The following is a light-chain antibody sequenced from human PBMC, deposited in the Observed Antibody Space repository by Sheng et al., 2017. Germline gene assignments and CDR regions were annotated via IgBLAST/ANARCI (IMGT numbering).Light chain of an antibody. CDR1: QSVLYSIDNKNY. Sequence: DIVMTQSPDSLAVSLGERATINCKSSQSVLYSIDNKNYLVWYQQKPGQPPKLLIYLASIRESGVPDRFSGGGSGTDFTLTISALQAEDVAVYYCQQFXTTPPTFGQGTKVEIK. V-gene: IGKV4-1*01. J-gene: IGKJ1*01. CDR2: LAS. CDR3: QQFXTTPPT.